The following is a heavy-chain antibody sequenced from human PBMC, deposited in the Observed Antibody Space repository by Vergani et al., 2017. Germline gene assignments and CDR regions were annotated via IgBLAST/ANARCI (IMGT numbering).Heavy chain of an antibody. CDR2: ISAYNGNT. J-gene: IGHJ4*02. V-gene: IGHV1-18*01. CDR1: GYTFTSYG. D-gene: IGHD3-22*01. CDR3: ARDQYYYDSSGYVAADY. Sequence: QVQLVQSGAEVKKPGASVKVSCKASGYTFTSYGISWVRQAPGQGLEWMGWISAYNGNTSYAQKFQGRVTMTRDTSTSTVYMELSSLRSEDTAVYYCARDQYYYDSSGYVAADYWGQGTLVTVSS.